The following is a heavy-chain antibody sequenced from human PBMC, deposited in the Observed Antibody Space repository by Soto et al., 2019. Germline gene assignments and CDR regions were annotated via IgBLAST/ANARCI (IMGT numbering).Heavy chain of an antibody. CDR3: AKEIPVTTLDYYYYYGMDV. CDR1: GFTFSSYG. V-gene: IGHV3-30*18. Sequence: QVQLVESGGGVVQPGRSLRLSCAASGFTFSSYGMHWVRQAPGKGLEWVAVISYDGSNKYYADSVKGRFTISRDNSKNTLYLQMNSLRAEDTAVYYCAKEIPVTTLDYYYYYGMDVWGQGTTVTVSS. D-gene: IGHD4-17*01. J-gene: IGHJ6*02. CDR2: ISYDGSNK.